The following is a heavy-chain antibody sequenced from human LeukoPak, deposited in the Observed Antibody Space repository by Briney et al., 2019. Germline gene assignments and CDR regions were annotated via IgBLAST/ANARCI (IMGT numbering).Heavy chain of an antibody. D-gene: IGHD5-12*01. J-gene: IGHJ2*01. CDR2: IYYSGST. Sequence: SENLSLTCTVSGGSISSYYWSWIRQPPGKGLEWIGYIYYSGSTNYNPSLKSRVTISVDTSKNQFSLKLSSVTAADTAVYYCARLGGMVATWIPDWYFDLWGRGTLVTVSS. CDR3: ARLGGMVATWIPDWYFDL. V-gene: IGHV4-59*08. CDR1: GGSISSYY.